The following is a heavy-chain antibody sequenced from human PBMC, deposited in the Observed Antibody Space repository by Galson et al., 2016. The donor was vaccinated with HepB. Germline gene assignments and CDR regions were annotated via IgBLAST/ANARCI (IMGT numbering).Heavy chain of an antibody. CDR3: ARSPTGFCSRTKCYGFNYLDR. V-gene: IGHV1-3*01. Sequence: SVKVSCKASGYTFISYVIQWVRQAPGHRLEWMGWINAGNGNTKYSQKFQGRVIIDRDTSASTAYMELGSLRPEDTAIYYCARSPTGFCSRTKCYGFNYLDRWGQGTPVTVSS. J-gene: IGHJ4*02. D-gene: IGHD2-2*03. CDR2: INAGNGNT. CDR1: GYTFISYV.